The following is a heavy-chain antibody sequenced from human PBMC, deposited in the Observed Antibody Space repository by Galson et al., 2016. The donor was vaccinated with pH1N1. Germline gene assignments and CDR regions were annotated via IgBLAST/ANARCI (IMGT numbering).Heavy chain of an antibody. D-gene: IGHD3-3*01. V-gene: IGHV2-5*01. J-gene: IGHJ4*02. CDR2: ISWNDDK. CDR3: AHYFDFWGAYDY. Sequence: PALVKPTQTLTLTCTFSGFSLSTSGVGVGWIRQPPGKALEWLALISWNDDKRYSPSLRTRLTITKDTFENQVVLIMTNMDSVDTATYYCAHYFDFWGAYDYWGQGTLVTVSS. CDR1: GFSLSTSGVG.